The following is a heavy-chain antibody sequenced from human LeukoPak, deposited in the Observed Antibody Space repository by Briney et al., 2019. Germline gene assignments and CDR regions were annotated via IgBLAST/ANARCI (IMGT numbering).Heavy chain of an antibody. V-gene: IGHV3-21*01. CDR2: ISSSSSYI. CDR1: GFTFSSYS. J-gene: IGHJ4*02. Sequence: GGSLRLSCAASGFTFSSYSMNWVRQAPGKGLEWVSSISSSSSYIYYADSVKGRFTISRDNAKNSLYLQVNSLRAEDTAVYYCARGPYYYDSSGYPLPYWGQGTLVTVSS. CDR3: ARGPYYYDSSGYPLPY. D-gene: IGHD3-22*01.